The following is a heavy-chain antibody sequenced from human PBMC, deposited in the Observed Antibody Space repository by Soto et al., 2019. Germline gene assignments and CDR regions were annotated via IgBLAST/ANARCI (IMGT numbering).Heavy chain of an antibody. CDR3: TYSANDY. CDR1: GFTLIIGL. CDR2: IKSKTDGGTI. V-gene: IGHV3-15*01. J-gene: IGHJ4*02. Sequence: GGSPRLSCPAAGFTLIIGLSTWVRQAPGRGLEWVGRIKSKTDGGTIDYAAPVKGRFTISRDDSENTVFLQMNSLKTEDTAVYYCTYSANDYWGQGP. D-gene: IGHD1-26*01.